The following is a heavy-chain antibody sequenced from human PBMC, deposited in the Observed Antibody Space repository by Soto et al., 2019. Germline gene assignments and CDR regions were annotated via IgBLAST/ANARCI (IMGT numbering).Heavy chain of an antibody. D-gene: IGHD3-3*01. CDR1: GYTFTSYD. CDR3: ARGGGYDFWSGYYPPYYYYYYMDV. V-gene: IGHV1-8*01. Sequence: ASVKVSCKASGYTFTSYDINWVRQATGQGLEWMGWMNPNSGNTGYAQKFQGRVTMTRNTSISTAYMELSSLRSEDTAVYYCARGGGYDFWSGYYPPYYYYYYMDVWGKGTTVTVSS. J-gene: IGHJ6*03. CDR2: MNPNSGNT.